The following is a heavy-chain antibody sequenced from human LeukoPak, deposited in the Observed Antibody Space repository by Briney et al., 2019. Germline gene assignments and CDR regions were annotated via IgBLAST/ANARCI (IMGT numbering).Heavy chain of an antibody. D-gene: IGHD3-3*01. CDR3: ATVHLSEEYYDFWSGYSY. Sequence: SVKVSCKASGGTFSSYAISWVRQAPGQGLEWMGGIIPIFGTANYAQKFQGRATITADESTSTAYMELSSLRSEDTAVYYCATVHLSEEYYDFWSGYSYWGQGTLVTVSS. J-gene: IGHJ4*02. CDR2: IIPIFGTA. CDR1: GGTFSSYA. V-gene: IGHV1-69*01.